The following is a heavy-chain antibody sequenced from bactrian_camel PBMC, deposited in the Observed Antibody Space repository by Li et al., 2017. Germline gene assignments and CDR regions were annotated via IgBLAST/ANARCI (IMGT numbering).Heavy chain of an antibody. CDR1: GGPISGKC. Sequence: HVQLVESGGGSVQAGGSLRLSCAVSGGPISGKCMAWFRQRGGKERELVAVIYFGGAGDDRIFHADSVKGRFTVSRNNAENTVYLQMNSLEPVDTAMYNCAARPCPRRSLLRRVVDYNLWGQGTQVTVS. J-gene: IGHJ4*01. D-gene: IGHD2*01. CDR3: AARPCPRRSLLRRVVDYNL. V-gene: IGHV3-3*01. CDR2: IYFGGAGDDRI.